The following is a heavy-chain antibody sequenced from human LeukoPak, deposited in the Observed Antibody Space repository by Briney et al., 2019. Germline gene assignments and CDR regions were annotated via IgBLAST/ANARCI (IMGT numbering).Heavy chain of an antibody. V-gene: IGHV4-34*01. CDR1: GGSFSGYY. CDR2: INHSGST. D-gene: IGHD3-10*01. CDR3: ARDGSGDNY. Sequence: SETLSLTCAVYGGSFSGYYWSWIRQPPGKGLEWIGEINHSGSTNYNPSLKSRVTISVDTSKNQFSLKLSSVTAAGTAVYYCARDGSGDNYWGQGTLVTVSS. J-gene: IGHJ4*02.